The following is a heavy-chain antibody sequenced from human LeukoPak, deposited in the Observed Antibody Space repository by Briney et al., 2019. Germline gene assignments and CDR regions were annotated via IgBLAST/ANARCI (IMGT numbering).Heavy chain of an antibody. V-gene: IGHV4-39*07. CDR2: IYYSGST. CDR1: GVSISSSSYY. CDR3: ARDRKLMVRGTLDY. Sequence: SETLSLTCTVSGVSISSSSYYWGWIRQPPGKGLEWIGSIYYSGSTYYNPSLKSRVTISVDTSKNQFSLKLSSVTAADTAVYYCARDRKLMVRGTLDYWGQGTLVTVSS. J-gene: IGHJ4*02. D-gene: IGHD3-10*01.